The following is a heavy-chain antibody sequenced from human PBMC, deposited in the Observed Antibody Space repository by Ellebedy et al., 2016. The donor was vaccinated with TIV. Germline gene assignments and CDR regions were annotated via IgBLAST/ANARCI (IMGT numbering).Heavy chain of an antibody. CDR2: ISWNSGSI. CDR1: GFSFDDYA. Sequence: GGSLRLSXAASGFSFDDYAMHWVRQAPGKGLEWVSGISWNSGSIGYADSVKGRFTISRDNAKNSLYLQMNSLRAEDTALYYCAKDRDDSSGYFSQFDYWGQGTLVTASS. J-gene: IGHJ4*02. D-gene: IGHD3-22*01. CDR3: AKDRDDSSGYFSQFDY. V-gene: IGHV3-9*01.